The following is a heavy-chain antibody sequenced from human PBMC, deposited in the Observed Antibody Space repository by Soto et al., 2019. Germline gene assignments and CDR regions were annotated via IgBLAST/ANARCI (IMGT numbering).Heavy chain of an antibody. D-gene: IGHD1-1*01. CDR1: GYTFTSYD. CDR2: MNPNTGNS. V-gene: IGHV1-8*01. CDR3: ARRAETNGWNGFGDDKYYFDF. J-gene: IGHJ4*02. Sequence: QVQLVQSGAEVRKPGASVKVSCEASGYTFTSYDIYWVRQATGQGLEWMGWMNPNTGNSGYAQKYQGRVTMTIDTSISTAHMELSSLRSEDTAVYYCARRAETNGWNGFGDDKYYFDFWGQGTLVTVSS.